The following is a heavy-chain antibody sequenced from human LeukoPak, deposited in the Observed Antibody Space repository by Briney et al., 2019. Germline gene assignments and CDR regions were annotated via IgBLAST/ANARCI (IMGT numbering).Heavy chain of an antibody. CDR2: ISSSSSYI. J-gene: IGHJ4*02. Sequence: GGSLRLSCAASGFTFSSYSMNWVRQAPGKGLEWVSSISSSSSYIYYADSVKGRLTISRDNSKNTLYLQMNSLRAEDTAVYYCASVYLVVPAAQYDYWGKGTLVTVSS. D-gene: IGHD2-2*01. CDR1: GFTFSSYS. V-gene: IGHV3-21*01. CDR3: ASVYLVVPAAQYDY.